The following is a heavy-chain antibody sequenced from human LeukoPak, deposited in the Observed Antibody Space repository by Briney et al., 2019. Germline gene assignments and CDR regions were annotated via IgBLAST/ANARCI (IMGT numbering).Heavy chain of an antibody. J-gene: IGHJ6*02. Sequence: GSLRLSCVASGFTFDAYAMHWVRQAPGKGLEWVSLINADGGRTYYADSVKGRFTISRDNSKNSLYLQTNSLRTEDSALYYCATWAFYHGMDVWGQGTTVIVSS. D-gene: IGHD1-26*01. CDR1: GFTFDAYA. V-gene: IGHV3-43*02. CDR3: ATWAFYHGMDV. CDR2: INADGGRT.